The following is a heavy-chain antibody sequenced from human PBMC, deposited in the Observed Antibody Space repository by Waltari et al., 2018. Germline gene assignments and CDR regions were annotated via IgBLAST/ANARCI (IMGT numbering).Heavy chain of an antibody. J-gene: IGHJ4*02. CDR2: IMPFLGIS. Sequence: HVQLEQSGAAVKKPGSSVKVSCKASGGTFSTYTVTWVRQAPGHGREWMGSIMPFLGISKYAQSLQARLTITVDQSTNTGYMELNNLRPEDTGVYYCARSGEMKGTVDYWGQGTLVTVSS. CDR3: ARSGEMKGTVDY. D-gene: IGHD1-1*01. V-gene: IGHV1-69*02. CDR1: GGTFSTYT.